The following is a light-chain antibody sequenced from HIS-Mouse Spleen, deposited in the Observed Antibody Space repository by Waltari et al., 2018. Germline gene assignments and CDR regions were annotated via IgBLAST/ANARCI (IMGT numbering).Light chain of an antibody. J-gene: IGKJ2*01. V-gene: IGKV3-11*01. Sequence: EIVLTQSPATLSLSPGERATLPRRASQRVSSYLAWYQQNPGQAPRLLIYDASNRATGIPARFSGSGSGTDFTLTISSLEPEDFAVYYCQQRSNWPPYTFGQGTKLEIK. CDR3: QQRSNWPPYT. CDR1: QRVSSY. CDR2: DAS.